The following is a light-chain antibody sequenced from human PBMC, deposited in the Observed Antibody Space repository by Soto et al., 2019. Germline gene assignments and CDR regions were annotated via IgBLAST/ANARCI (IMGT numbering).Light chain of an antibody. Sequence: EIVLTQSPATLYLSPGERATLSCRASQSVNTYLAWYHHKTGQAPSLLLYDASNRATGIPARFSGSGSGADFPLTISVLEHEDFDVYYCQQRSAPPTFGQGTKVEIK. V-gene: IGKV3-11*01. CDR2: DAS. CDR3: QQRSAPPT. CDR1: QSVNTY. J-gene: IGKJ3*01.